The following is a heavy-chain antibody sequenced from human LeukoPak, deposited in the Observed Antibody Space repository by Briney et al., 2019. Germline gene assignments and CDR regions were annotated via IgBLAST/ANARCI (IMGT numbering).Heavy chain of an antibody. V-gene: IGHV4-34*01. CDR3: ARGGYDFWRGYYMSDYYYMDV. J-gene: IGHJ6*03. D-gene: IGHD3-3*01. Sequence: PSETLSLTCAVYGGSFSGYYWSWIRQPPGKGLEWIGEINHSGSTNYNPSLKSRVTISVDTSKNQFSLKLSSVTAADTAVYYCARGGYDFWRGYYMSDYYYMDVWGKGTTVTVSS. CDR2: INHSGST. CDR1: GGSFSGYY.